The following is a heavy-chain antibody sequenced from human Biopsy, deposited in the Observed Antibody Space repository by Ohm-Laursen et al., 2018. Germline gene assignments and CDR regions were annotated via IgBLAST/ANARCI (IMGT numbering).Heavy chain of an antibody. CDR3: AKGRVGNSGSLDI. J-gene: IGHJ3*02. Sequence: SLRLSCSASGFSFSTYGIYWVRQAPGKGLEWVAAIWYDGTNKYYAESVKGRLTISRDNSKNTLYLQMNSLRAEDTAIYYCAKGRVGNSGSLDIWGHGTMVTVSS. D-gene: IGHD1-1*01. V-gene: IGHV3-33*06. CDR1: GFSFSTYG. CDR2: IWYDGTNK.